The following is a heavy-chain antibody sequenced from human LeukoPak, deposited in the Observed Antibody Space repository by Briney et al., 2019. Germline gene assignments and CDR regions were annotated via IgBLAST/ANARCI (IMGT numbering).Heavy chain of an antibody. CDR3: ARGKDYMDV. V-gene: IGHV4-59*01. Sequence: SETLSLTCTVSGGSISSYYWSWIRQPPGKGLEWIGYIYYSGSTNYNPSLKSRVTISVDTSKNQFSLKLSSVTAADTAVYYCARGKDYMDVWGKGTTVTISS. CDR2: IYYSGST. J-gene: IGHJ6*03. CDR1: GGSISSYY.